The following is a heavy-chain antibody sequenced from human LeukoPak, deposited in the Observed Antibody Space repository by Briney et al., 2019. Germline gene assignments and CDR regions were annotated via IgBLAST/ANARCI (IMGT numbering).Heavy chain of an antibody. V-gene: IGHV3-48*01. D-gene: IGHD2-21*01. J-gene: IGHJ4*02. CDR2: ISSSSSTI. CDR1: GFTFSSYS. CDR3: AKLDCGGDCYSRNY. Sequence: GGSLRLSCAGSGFTFSSYSMNWVRQAPGKGLEWVSYISSSSSTIYYADSVKGRFTISRDNSKNTLYLQMNSLRAEDTAVYYCAKLDCGGDCYSRNYWGQGTLVTVSS.